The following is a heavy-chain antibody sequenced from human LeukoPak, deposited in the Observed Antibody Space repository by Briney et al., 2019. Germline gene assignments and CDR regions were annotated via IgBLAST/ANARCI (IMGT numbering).Heavy chain of an antibody. V-gene: IGHV4-30-4*01. D-gene: IGHD3-3*01. CDR3: ARDLFGVVSH. J-gene: IGHJ4*02. Sequence: SETLSLTCTVSGASIRSGDYYWSWIRQPPGKGLEWIGYIYYSGSTYYNPSLKSRVTISVDTSKNQFSLKLSSVTAADTAVYYCARDLFGVVSHWGQGTLVTVSS. CDR1: GASIRSGDYY. CDR2: IYYSGST.